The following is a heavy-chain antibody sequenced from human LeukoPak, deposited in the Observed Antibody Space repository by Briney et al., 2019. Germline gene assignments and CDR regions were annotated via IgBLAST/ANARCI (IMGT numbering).Heavy chain of an antibody. D-gene: IGHD2-15*01. CDR3: ARFPEYCSGGSCS. CDR2: ISYDGSNK. CDR1: GFTFSSYA. Sequence: PGGSLRLSCAASGFTFSSYAMHWVRQAPGKGLEWVAVISYDGSNKYYADSVKGRFTISRDNSKNTLYLQMNSLRAEDTAVYYCARFPEYCSGGSCSWGQGTLVTVSS. J-gene: IGHJ5*02. V-gene: IGHV3-30*04.